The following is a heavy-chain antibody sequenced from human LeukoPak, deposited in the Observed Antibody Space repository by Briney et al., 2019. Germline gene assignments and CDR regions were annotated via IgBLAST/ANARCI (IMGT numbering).Heavy chain of an antibody. CDR1: GFTFSSYG. Sequence: PGGSLRLSCAASGFTFSSYGLHWVRQAPGKGLEWVALIWYDGSKKYYADSVKGRFTISRDNSKNTLDLEMNSLRAEDTAVYYCARDQGEVAGKYYYYYGMDVWGQGTTVTVSS. J-gene: IGHJ6*02. V-gene: IGHV3-33*01. CDR3: ARDQGEVAGKYYYYYGMDV. D-gene: IGHD6-19*01. CDR2: IWYDGSKK.